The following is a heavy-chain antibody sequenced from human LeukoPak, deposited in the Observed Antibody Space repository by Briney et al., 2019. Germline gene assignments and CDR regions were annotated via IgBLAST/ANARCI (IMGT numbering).Heavy chain of an antibody. D-gene: IGHD2-15*01. CDR1: GGTFSNYA. CDR2: IIPIFGTA. CDR3: ARESGGSAHDY. Sequence: GSSVKVSCKASGGTFSNYAISWVRQAPGQGLEWMGGIIPIFGTASYAQKFQGRVTMTRDMPTSTDYMELSSLRSDDTAVYYCARESGGSAHDYWGQGTLVTVSS. J-gene: IGHJ4*02. V-gene: IGHV1-69*05.